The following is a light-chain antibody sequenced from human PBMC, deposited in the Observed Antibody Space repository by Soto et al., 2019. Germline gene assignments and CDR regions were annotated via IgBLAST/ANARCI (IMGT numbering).Light chain of an antibody. J-gene: IGLJ2*01. Sequence: QSALTQPASVSGSPGQSITISCTGTSSDVGGYNYVSWYQQQSGKAPKLMIHEVSNRPSGVSSRFSGSKSGNTASLTISGLQAEDEADYYCSSYTTDATPQFGGGTPLTVL. CDR1: SSDVGGYNY. V-gene: IGLV2-14*01. CDR2: EVS. CDR3: SSYTTDATPQ.